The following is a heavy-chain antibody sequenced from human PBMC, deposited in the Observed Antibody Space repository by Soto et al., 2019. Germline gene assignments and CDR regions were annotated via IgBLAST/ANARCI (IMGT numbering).Heavy chain of an antibody. CDR3: ARGVITIRGVMIKRLYYFDS. CDR1: CGSFSDYF. V-gene: IGHV4-34*01. J-gene: IGHJ4*02. Sequence: SETLSLTCDVYCGSFSDYFWTWIRQPPGKGPEWIGEIHHSGTTNYSPSLRSRVAISVDTSKNQFSLKLSSVTAADTAVYYCARGVITIRGVMIKRLYYFDSWGQGTLVTVSS. CDR2: IHHSGTT. D-gene: IGHD3-16*01.